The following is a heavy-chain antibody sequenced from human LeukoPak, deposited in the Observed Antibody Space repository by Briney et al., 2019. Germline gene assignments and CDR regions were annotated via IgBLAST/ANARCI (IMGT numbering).Heavy chain of an antibody. Sequence: GSSVKFSCKASGGTFSSYAIIWVRQAPGQGLEWMGRIIPILGIANYAQKFQGRVTITADKSTSTAYMELSSLRSEDTAVYYCASGYYYDSSGYNWGQGTLVTVSS. CDR2: IIPILGIA. V-gene: IGHV1-69*04. J-gene: IGHJ4*02. CDR1: GGTFSSYA. D-gene: IGHD3-22*01. CDR3: ASGYYYDSSGYN.